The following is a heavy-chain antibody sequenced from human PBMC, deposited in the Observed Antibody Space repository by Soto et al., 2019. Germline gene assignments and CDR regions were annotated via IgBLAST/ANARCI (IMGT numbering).Heavy chain of an antibody. CDR3: ARGLDYGDYGVPYYYYYGMDV. CDR2: INHSGST. J-gene: IGHJ6*02. V-gene: IGHV4-34*01. CDR1: GGSFSGYY. D-gene: IGHD4-17*01. Sequence: QVQLQQWGAGLLKPSETLSLTCAVYGGSFSGYYWSWIRQPPGKGLEWIGEINHSGSTNYNPSLKSRVTISVDTSKNQFSLKLSSVTAADTAVYYCARGLDYGDYGVPYYYYYGMDVWGQGTTVTVSS.